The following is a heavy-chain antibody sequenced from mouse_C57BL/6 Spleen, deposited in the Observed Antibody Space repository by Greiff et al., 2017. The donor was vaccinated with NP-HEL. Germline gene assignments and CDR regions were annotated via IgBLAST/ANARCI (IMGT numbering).Heavy chain of an antibody. V-gene: IGHV1-82*01. Sequence: VQLQQSGPELVKPGASVKISCKASGYAFSSSWMNWVKQRPGKGLEWIGRIYPGDGDTNYNGKFKGKATLTADKSSSTAYMQLSSLTSEDSAVYFCAIWLNLLPFLDYWGQGTTLTVSS. D-gene: IGHD1-1*01. J-gene: IGHJ2*01. CDR1: GYAFSSSW. CDR3: AIWLNLLPFLDY. CDR2: IYPGDGDT.